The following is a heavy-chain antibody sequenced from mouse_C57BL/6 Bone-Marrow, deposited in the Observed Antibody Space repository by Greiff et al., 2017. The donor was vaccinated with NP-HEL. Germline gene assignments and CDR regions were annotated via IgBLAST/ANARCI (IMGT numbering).Heavy chain of an antibody. Sequence: EVKVVESGGGLVQSGRSLRLSCATSGFTFSDFYMEWVRQAPGKGLEWIAASRNKANDYTTEYSASVKGRFIVSRDTSQSILYLQMNALRAEDTAIYYCARDGDGYAMDYWGQGTSVTVSS. CDR1: GFTFSDFY. CDR3: ARDGDGYAMDY. D-gene: IGHD3-3*01. CDR2: SRNKANDYTT. J-gene: IGHJ4*01. V-gene: IGHV7-1*01.